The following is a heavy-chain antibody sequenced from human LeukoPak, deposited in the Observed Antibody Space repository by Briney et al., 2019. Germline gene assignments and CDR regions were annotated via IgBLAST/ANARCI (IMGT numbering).Heavy chain of an antibody. Sequence: GESLKISCKGSGYSFTSYWIGWVRQMPGKGLEWMGIIYPGDSDTSYSPSFQGQVTISADKSISTAYLQWSSLKASDTAMYYCVRPYYYGSGSHPAGYWGQGTLVTVSS. CDR1: GYSFTSYW. J-gene: IGHJ4*02. D-gene: IGHD3-10*01. CDR3: VRPYYYGSGSHPAGY. CDR2: IYPGDSDT. V-gene: IGHV5-51*01.